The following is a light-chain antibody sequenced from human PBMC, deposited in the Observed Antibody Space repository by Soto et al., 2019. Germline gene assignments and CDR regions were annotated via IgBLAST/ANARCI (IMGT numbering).Light chain of an antibody. CDR2: GIS. J-gene: IGKJ5*01. V-gene: IGKV3-20*01. Sequence: SGLTQTTTTLSVSPGERATLSCKASQSVNSNYLAWYQQKPGQAPRLLIYGISKRATDIPDRFSGSGSGTEFTLTISSLQPEDFATYYCQQHGQWPITFGQGTRLENK. CDR3: QQHGQWPIT. CDR1: QSVNSNY.